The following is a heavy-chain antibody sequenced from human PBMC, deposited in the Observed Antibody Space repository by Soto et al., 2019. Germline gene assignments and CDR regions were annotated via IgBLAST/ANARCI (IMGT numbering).Heavy chain of an antibody. CDR1: GGSISSYY. Sequence: PSETLSLTCTVSGGSISSYYWSWIRQPPGKGLEWIGYTYYDGSANYNPSLKSRVTISGDTSKNQFSPKLSAVTAADTAVYYCAARLYYYDSSAYPEDYFDYWGQGTLVTVSS. J-gene: IGHJ4*02. CDR2: TYYDGSA. CDR3: AARLYYYDSSAYPEDYFDY. V-gene: IGHV4-59*01. D-gene: IGHD3-22*01.